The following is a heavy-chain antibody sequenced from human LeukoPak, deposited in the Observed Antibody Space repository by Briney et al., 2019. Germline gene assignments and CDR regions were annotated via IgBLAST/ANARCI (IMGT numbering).Heavy chain of an antibody. D-gene: IGHD3-22*01. J-gene: IGHJ4*02. V-gene: IGHV4-31*03. CDR3: ARVLNSYDNSGSYYYFDY. CDR1: GGSISTAGHY. Sequence: SETLSLTCTVSGGSISTAGHYWSWIRQHPGKGLEWIGYIHHSGSTYYHASLKSRVTISVDTSENQFSLNLSSVTAADTAVYYCARVLNSYDNSGSYYYFDYWGQGTQVTVSS. CDR2: IHHSGST.